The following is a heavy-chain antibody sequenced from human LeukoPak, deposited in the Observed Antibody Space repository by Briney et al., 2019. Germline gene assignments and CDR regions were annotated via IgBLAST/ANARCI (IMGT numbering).Heavy chain of an antibody. Sequence: GGSLRLSCAAPGFTFSAFAMTWVRQAPGRGLEWVSAISGGGVTYYADSVKGRFTISRDNSKNTLNLQMNSLRAEDTAVYYCAKASHQGYCSGGSCYSAAYWGQGTLVSVSS. CDR2: ISGGGVT. D-gene: IGHD2-15*01. CDR3: AKASHQGYCSGGSCYSAAY. CDR1: GFTFSAFA. V-gene: IGHV3-23*01. J-gene: IGHJ4*02.